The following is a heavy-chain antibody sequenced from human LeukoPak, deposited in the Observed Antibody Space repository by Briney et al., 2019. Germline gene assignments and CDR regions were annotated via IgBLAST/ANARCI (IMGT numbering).Heavy chain of an antibody. V-gene: IGHV4-39*07. D-gene: IGHD5-24*01. Sequence: SETLSLTCTVSGGPISSSSYYWGWIRQPPGKGLEWIGSIYYSGSTYYNPSLKSRVTISVDTSKNQFSLKLSSVTAADTAVYYCARDRRPNYPIDYWGQGTLVTVSS. CDR2: IYYSGST. J-gene: IGHJ4*02. CDR3: ARDRRPNYPIDY. CDR1: GGPISSSSYY.